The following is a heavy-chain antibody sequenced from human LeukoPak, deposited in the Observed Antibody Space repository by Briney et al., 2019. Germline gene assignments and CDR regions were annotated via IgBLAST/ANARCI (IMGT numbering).Heavy chain of an antibody. D-gene: IGHD5-18*01. CDR2: ISYDGSNK. J-gene: IGHJ4*02. Sequence: GGSLRLSCAASGFTFSTYSMNWVRQAPGKGLEWVAVISYDGSNKYYADSVKGRFTISRDNSKNTLYLQMNSLRAEDTAVYYCARETAPRGYSQDLGYWGQGTLVTVSS. V-gene: IGHV3-30*03. CDR1: GFTFSTYS. CDR3: ARETAPRGYSQDLGY.